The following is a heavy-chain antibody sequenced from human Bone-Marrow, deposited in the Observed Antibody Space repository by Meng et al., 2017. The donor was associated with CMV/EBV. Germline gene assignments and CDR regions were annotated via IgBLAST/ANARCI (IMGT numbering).Heavy chain of an antibody. Sequence: QVQVVQAGAGVKKPGASVKVSCKASGYTLTSCGISWVRQAPGQGLEWMGWISAYNGNTNYAQKLQGRVTMTTDTSTSTAYMELRSLRSDDTAVYYCARKGKYSTDGWFDPWGQGTLVTVSS. CDR3: ARKGKYSTDGWFDP. V-gene: IGHV1-18*01. D-gene: IGHD6-6*01. CDR2: ISAYNGNT. J-gene: IGHJ5*02. CDR1: GYTLTSCG.